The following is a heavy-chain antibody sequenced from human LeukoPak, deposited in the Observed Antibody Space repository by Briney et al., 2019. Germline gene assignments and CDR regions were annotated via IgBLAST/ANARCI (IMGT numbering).Heavy chain of an antibody. CDR3: ARGGYYGGDDY. D-gene: IGHD4-23*01. Sequence: GGSLRLSCAASGFTFSHYYMSWIRQAQGKGLEWVSYISGDGSSISYADSVQGRFTISRDNAKISLYLQMNSLRPEDTAVYYCARGGYYGGDDYWGQGTLVTVSS. CDR1: GFTFSHYY. CDR2: ISGDGSSI. J-gene: IGHJ4*02. V-gene: IGHV3-11*01.